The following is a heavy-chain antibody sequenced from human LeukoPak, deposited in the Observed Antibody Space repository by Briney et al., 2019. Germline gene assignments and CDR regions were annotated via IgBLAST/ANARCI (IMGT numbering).Heavy chain of an antibody. V-gene: IGHV3-30*04. CDR1: GFTFSSYA. Sequence: PGGSLRLSCAASGFTFSSYAMHWVRQAPGKGLEWVAVISYDGSNKYYADSVKGRFTISRDNSKNTLYLQMNSLRAEDTAVYYCARGQWLASPFDYWGQGTLVTVSS. J-gene: IGHJ4*02. CDR3: ARGQWLASPFDY. CDR2: ISYDGSNK. D-gene: IGHD6-19*01.